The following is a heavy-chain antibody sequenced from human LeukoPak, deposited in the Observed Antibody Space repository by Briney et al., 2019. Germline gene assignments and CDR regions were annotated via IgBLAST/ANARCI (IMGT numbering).Heavy chain of an antibody. Sequence: GGSLRLSCAASGFTFSSYGMHWVRQAPGKGLEWVAVIWYVGSNKYYADSVKGRFTISRDNSKNTLYLQMNSLRAEDTAVYYCARDSSGSLGAFDIWDQGTMVTVSS. CDR1: GFTFSSYG. V-gene: IGHV3-33*01. CDR2: IWYVGSNK. CDR3: ARDSSGSLGAFDI. D-gene: IGHD3-22*01. J-gene: IGHJ3*02.